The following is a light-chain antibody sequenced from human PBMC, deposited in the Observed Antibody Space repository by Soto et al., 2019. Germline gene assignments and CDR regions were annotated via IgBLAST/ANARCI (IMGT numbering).Light chain of an antibody. CDR1: ESISGW. J-gene: IGKJ1*01. CDR3: QQYSSYSWT. Sequence: DIQMTQSPSTLSASVGDRVTISFRASESISGWLAWYQQKPGKAPKLLIYDASILESGVPSRFSGSGSGTEFTLTLSSLQPDDFATYYCQQYSSYSWTFGQGTKVDIK. CDR2: DAS. V-gene: IGKV1-5*01.